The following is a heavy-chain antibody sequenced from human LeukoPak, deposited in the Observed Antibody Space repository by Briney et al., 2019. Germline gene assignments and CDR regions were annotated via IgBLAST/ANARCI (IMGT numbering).Heavy chain of an antibody. CDR1: GGSISSYY. D-gene: IGHD5-18*01. CDR3: ASVDTRYFDY. J-gene: IGHJ4*02. Sequence: SETLSLTCTVSGGSISSYYWSWIRQAPGKGLVWIGYIYCSGSTNYNPSIKSRVTISVDTSKTQYSLKLSSVTAADTAVYYCASVDTRYFDYWGQGTLVTVSS. V-gene: IGHV4-59*01. CDR2: IYCSGST.